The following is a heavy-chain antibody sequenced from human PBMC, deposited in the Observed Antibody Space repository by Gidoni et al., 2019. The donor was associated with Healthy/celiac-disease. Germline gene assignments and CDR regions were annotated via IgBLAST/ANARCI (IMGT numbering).Heavy chain of an antibody. V-gene: IGHV3-23*01. CDR1: GVTFSSYA. CDR2: ISGSGVST. Sequence: EVQLLESGGGLVQPGGALRLSCAASGVTFSSYAMSWVRQAPGKGLVWVSAISGSGVSTYYAYAVKGRFTISRDNCKNTLYLQMHSLRAEDTAVYYCAKDGGGIVVDDAFDIWGQGTMVTVSS. D-gene: IGHD2-15*01. J-gene: IGHJ3*02. CDR3: AKDGGGIVVDDAFDI.